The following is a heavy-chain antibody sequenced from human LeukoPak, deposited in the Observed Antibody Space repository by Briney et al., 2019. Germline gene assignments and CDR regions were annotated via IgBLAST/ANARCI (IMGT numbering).Heavy chain of an antibody. CDR3: ARRSSSWFPFDY. Sequence: KASETLSLTCAVSGYPISSGYYWGWIRQPPGKGLEWIGSIYHSGSTYYNPSLKSRVTISVDTSKNQFSLKLSSVTAADTAVYYCARRSSSWFPFDYWGQGTLVTVSS. V-gene: IGHV4-38-2*01. CDR2: IYHSGST. D-gene: IGHD6-13*01. J-gene: IGHJ4*02. CDR1: GYPISSGYY.